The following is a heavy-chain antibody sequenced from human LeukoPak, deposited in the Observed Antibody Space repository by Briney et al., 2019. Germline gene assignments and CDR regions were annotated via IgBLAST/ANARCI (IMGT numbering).Heavy chain of an antibody. CDR1: GFTFSSYA. CDR3: AKDIFGQIDAFDI. D-gene: IGHD3-3*01. Sequence: GGSLRLSCAASGFTFSSYAMSWVRQAPRKGLEWVSAISGSGGSTYYADSVKGRFTISRDNSKNTLYLQMNSLRAEDTAVYYCAKDIFGQIDAFDIWGQGTMVTVSS. J-gene: IGHJ3*02. CDR2: ISGSGGST. V-gene: IGHV3-23*01.